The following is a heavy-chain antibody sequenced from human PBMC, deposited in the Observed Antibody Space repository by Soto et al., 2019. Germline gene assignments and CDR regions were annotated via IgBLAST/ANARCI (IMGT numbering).Heavy chain of an antibody. CDR2: INPNSGGT. D-gene: IGHD2-2*01. CDR3: ARDLCSSTSCYWFDP. V-gene: IGHV1-2*04. CDR1: GYTFTGYY. J-gene: IGHJ5*02. Sequence: QVQLVQSGAEVKKPGASVKVSCKASGYTFTGYYMHWVRQAPGQGLEWMGWINPNSGGTNYAQKLQGWVTMTRDTSINTAYMELSRLRSDDTAVYYCARDLCSSTSCYWFDPWGQGTLVTVSS.